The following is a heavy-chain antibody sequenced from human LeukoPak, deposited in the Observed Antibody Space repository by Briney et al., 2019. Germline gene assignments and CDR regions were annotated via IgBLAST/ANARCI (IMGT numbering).Heavy chain of an antibody. CDR1: GGSISSYY. J-gene: IGHJ5*02. CDR3: ARGEFCTNGSCYFLSPPLFDP. Sequence: SETLSLTCTVSGGSISSYYWSWIRQPAGKGLEWIGRIYTSGSTNYNPSLKSRVTMSVDTSKNQFSLKLSSVTAADTAVYYCARGEFCTNGSCYFLSPPLFDPWGQGTLVTVSS. V-gene: IGHV4-4*07. CDR2: IYTSGST. D-gene: IGHD2-15*01.